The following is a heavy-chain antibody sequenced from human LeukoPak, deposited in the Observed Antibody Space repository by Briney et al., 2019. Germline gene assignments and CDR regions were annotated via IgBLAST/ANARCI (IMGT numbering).Heavy chain of an antibody. CDR2: INHSGST. V-gene: IGHV4-34*01. CDR1: GGSFSGYY. CDR3: ARVRRAGYCSSTSCSYYYYYGMDV. D-gene: IGHD2-2*03. J-gene: IGHJ6*02. Sequence: SETLSLTCAVYGGSFSGYYWSWIRQPPGKGLEWIGEINHSGSTNYNPSLKSRVPISVDTSKNQFSLKLSSVTAADTAVYYCARVRRAGYCSSTSCSYYYYYGMDVWGQGTTVTVSS.